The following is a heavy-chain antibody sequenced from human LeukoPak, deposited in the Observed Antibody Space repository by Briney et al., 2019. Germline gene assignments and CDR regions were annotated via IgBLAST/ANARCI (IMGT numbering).Heavy chain of an antibody. V-gene: IGHV4-34*01. CDR1: GGSFSGYY. CDR3: ARGYAMIVVVPYWHFDL. J-gene: IGHJ2*01. Sequence: PSETLSLTCAVYGGSFSGYYWSWIRQPPGKGLEWIGEINHSGSTNYNPSLKSRVTISVDTSKNQFSLKLSSVTAADTAVYYCARGYAMIVVVPYWHFDLWGRGTLVTVSS. CDR2: INHSGST. D-gene: IGHD3-22*01.